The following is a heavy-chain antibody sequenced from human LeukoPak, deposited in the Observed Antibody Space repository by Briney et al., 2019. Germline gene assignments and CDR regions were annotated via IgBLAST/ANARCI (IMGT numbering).Heavy chain of an antibody. CDR1: SGSISSSTHY. CDR3: ARDSSGWSNFDF. CDR2: FYYSGST. D-gene: IGHD6-19*01. V-gene: IGHV4-39*01. J-gene: IGHJ4*02. Sequence: SETLSLICTVSSGSISSSTHYWGWIRQPPGKGPEWIGSFYYSGSTYYNPSLKSRVTISVDTSKNQFSLKLSSVTATDTAVYYCARDSSGWSNFDFWGQGTLVTVSS.